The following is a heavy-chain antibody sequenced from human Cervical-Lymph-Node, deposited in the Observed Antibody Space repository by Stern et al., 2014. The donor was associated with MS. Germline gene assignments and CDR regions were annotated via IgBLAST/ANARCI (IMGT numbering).Heavy chain of an antibody. J-gene: IGHJ6*02. V-gene: IGHV4-34*01. CDR2: ISHDGST. CDR1: GAYFPDYF. CDR3: ARERFLEWMSGNYYYGMDV. D-gene: IGHD3-3*01. Sequence: QVQLQQWGAELLKPSETLSLTCVVSGAYFPDYFWRWIRQSPGKGLEWIGEISHDGSTHYNPSLKSRVNLSIDTSKNQFPLNLTSVTAADTAVYYCARERFLEWMSGNYYYGMDVWGQGTTVTVSS.